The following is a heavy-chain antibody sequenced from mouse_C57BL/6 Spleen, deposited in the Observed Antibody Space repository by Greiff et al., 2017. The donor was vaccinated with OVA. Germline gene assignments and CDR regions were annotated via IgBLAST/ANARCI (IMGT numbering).Heavy chain of an antibody. V-gene: IGHV1-4*01. Sequence: QVQLKQSGAELARPGASVKMSCKASGYTFTSYTMHWVKQRPGQGLEWIGYINPSSGYTKYNQKFKDKATLTADKSSSTAYMQLSSLTSEDSAVYYCARGLRGAMDYWGQGTSVTVSS. CDR3: ARGLRGAMDY. D-gene: IGHD3-1*01. CDR2: INPSSGYT. J-gene: IGHJ4*01. CDR1: GYTFTSYT.